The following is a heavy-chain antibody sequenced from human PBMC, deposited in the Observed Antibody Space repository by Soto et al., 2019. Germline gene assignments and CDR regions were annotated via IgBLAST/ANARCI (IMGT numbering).Heavy chain of an antibody. CDR3: VTGGDGYRFDY. D-gene: IGHD2-21*02. CDR1: GGSISSSSYY. J-gene: IGHJ4*02. Sequence: SETLSLTCTVSGGSISSSSYYWGWIRQPPGKGLEWIGSIYYSGSTNYNPSLKSRVTMSVDRSKNHFSLKLTSVTAADTAVYYCVTGGDGYRFDYWGQGTLVTVS. CDR2: IYYSGST. V-gene: IGHV4-39*07.